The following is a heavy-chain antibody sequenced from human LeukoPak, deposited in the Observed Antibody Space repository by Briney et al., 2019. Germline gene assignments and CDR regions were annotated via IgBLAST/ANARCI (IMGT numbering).Heavy chain of an antibody. V-gene: IGHV5-51*01. CDR1: GYSFTSYW. D-gene: IGHD5-18*01. Sequence: GESLKISCKGSGYSFTSYWIGWVRQMPGKGLEWMGIIYPGDSDTRYSPSFQGQVTISADKSISTAYLQWSNLKASDTAIYYCARFSQTGAMGDAFDIWGQGTVVTVSS. CDR3: ARFSQTGAMGDAFDI. J-gene: IGHJ3*02. CDR2: IYPGDSDT.